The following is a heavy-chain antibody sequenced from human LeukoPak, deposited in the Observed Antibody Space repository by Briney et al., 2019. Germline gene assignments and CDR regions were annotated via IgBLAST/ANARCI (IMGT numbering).Heavy chain of an antibody. Sequence: GGSLRLSCAASGFTFSTSWMHWVRQGPGQGLVWVSRMNGDGTTINYADSVKGRFTISRDNAKSTLYLEMNSLSAEDTAVYYCARAGNYYYDLWGRGTLVSVSS. J-gene: IGHJ2*01. D-gene: IGHD1-7*01. V-gene: IGHV3-74*01. CDR1: GFTFSTSW. CDR3: ARAGNYYYDL. CDR2: MNGDGTTI.